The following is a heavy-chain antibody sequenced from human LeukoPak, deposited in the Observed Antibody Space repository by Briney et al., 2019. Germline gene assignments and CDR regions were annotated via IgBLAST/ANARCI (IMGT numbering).Heavy chain of an antibody. D-gene: IGHD6-13*01. CDR2: ISSSSAYI. V-gene: IGHV3-21*04. Sequence: PGGSLRLSCVASGFIFSDYSMDWVRQAPGKGLEWVSSISSSSAYIFYSDSVKGRFTISRDNAKNSLYLQMNSLRAEDTALYYCAKDRGGIAAAGMRGAFDYWGQGTLVTVSS. CDR1: GFIFSDYS. J-gene: IGHJ4*02. CDR3: AKDRGGIAAAGMRGAFDY.